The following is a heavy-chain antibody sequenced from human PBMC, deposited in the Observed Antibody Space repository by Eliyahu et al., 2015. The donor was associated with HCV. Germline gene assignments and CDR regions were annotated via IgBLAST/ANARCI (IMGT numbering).Heavy chain of an antibody. CDR1: GFTFTSYW. D-gene: IGHD1-26*01. J-gene: IGHJ3*02. V-gene: IGHV3-7*01. Sequence: EVQLVESGGGLVQPGGSLRLSCAASGFTFTSYWMIWVRQAPGKGLEWVANIKQDVSEIYYVDSVKGRFTISRDNAKNSLYLQMNSLRAEDTAVYYCARDQGGAFDIWGQGTMVTVSS. CDR3: ARDQGGAFDI. CDR2: IKQDVSEI.